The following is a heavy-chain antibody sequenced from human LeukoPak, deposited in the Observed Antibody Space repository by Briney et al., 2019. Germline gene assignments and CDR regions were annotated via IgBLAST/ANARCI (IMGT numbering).Heavy chain of an antibody. Sequence: GGSLRLSCAASGFTFSSYAMSWVRQAPGKGLEWVSAISGSGGSTYYADSVKGRFTISRDNSKNTLYLQMNSLRAEDTAVYYCAKVPTTAYYDFWSGFAFGIWGQGTMVTVSS. J-gene: IGHJ3*02. V-gene: IGHV3-23*01. CDR1: GFTFSSYA. CDR3: AKVPTTAYYDFWSGFAFGI. CDR2: ISGSGGST. D-gene: IGHD3-3*01.